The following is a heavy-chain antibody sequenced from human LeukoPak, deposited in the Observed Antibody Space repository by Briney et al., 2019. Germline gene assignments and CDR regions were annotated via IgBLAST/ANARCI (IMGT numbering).Heavy chain of an antibody. CDR3: ARDAQAQWELPDY. CDR1: GFTFSSYA. Sequence: PGRSLRLSCAASGFTFSSYAMHWVRQAPGKGLEYVSAISSNGGSTYHANSVKGRFTISRDNSKNTLYLQMGSLRAEDMAVYYCARDAQAQWELPDYWGQGALVTVSP. D-gene: IGHD1-26*01. V-gene: IGHV3-64*01. CDR2: ISSNGGST. J-gene: IGHJ4*02.